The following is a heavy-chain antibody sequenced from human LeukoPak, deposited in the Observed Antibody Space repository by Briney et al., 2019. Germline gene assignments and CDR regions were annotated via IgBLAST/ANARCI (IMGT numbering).Heavy chain of an antibody. V-gene: IGHV4-34*01. Sequence: KPSETLSLTCAVYGGSFSGYYWSWIRQPPGKGLEWIGEIYHSGSTNYNPSLKSRVTISVDKSKNQFSLKLSSVTAADTAVYYCASQGGESYPFDYWGQGTLVTVSS. D-gene: IGHD1-26*01. CDR1: GGSFSGYY. CDR2: IYHSGST. CDR3: ASQGGESYPFDY. J-gene: IGHJ4*02.